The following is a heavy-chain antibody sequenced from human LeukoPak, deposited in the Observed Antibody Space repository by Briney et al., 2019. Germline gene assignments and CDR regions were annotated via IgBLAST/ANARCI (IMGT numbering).Heavy chain of an antibody. V-gene: IGHV4-34*01. CDR1: GGSFSGYY. CDR2: INHSGST. D-gene: IGHD3-22*01. CDR3: ARGSGTNPTYYYDSSGYYYLD. Sequence: SETLSLTCAVYGGSFSGYYWSWIRQPPGKGLEWIGEINHSGSTNYNPSLKSRVTISGDTSKNQFSLKLSSVTAADTAVYYCARGSGTNPTYYYDSSGYYYLDWGQGTLVTVSS. J-gene: IGHJ4*02.